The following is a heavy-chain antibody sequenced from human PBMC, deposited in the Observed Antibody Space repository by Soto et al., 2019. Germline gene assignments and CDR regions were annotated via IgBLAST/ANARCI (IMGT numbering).Heavy chain of an antibody. CDR3: ARELVGDYFDY. CDR1: GGSVSSGSYY. J-gene: IGHJ4*02. CDR2: IYYSGSI. D-gene: IGHD2-15*01. Sequence: SETLSLTCTVSGGSVSSGSYYWSWIRQPPGKGLEWIGYIYYSGSINYNPSLKSRVTISVDTSKNQFSLKLSSVTAADTAVYYCARELVGDYFDYWGQGTLVTAPQ. V-gene: IGHV4-61*01.